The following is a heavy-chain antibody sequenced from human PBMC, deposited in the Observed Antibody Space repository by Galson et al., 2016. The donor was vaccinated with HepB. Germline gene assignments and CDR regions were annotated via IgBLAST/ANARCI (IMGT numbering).Heavy chain of an antibody. J-gene: IGHJ4*02. V-gene: IGHV3-30*18. D-gene: IGHD3-22*01. Sequence: SLRLSCAVRGFTFENYGMHWVRQAPGKGPEWLSLISHEGANKYYADSVKGRFTISRDNSDNTLYLQMNSLRPEDTAVYYCAKVSDYHDSSGLFDYWGQGTQVTVSS. CDR1: GFTFENYG. CDR2: ISHEGANK. CDR3: AKVSDYHDSSGLFDY.